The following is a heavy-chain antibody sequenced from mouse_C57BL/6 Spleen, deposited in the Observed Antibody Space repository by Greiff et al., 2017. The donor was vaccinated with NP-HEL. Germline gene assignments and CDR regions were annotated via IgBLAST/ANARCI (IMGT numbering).Heavy chain of an antibody. D-gene: IGHD2-4*01. Sequence: QVQLQQPGAELVKPGASVKMSCKASGYTFTSYWITWVKQRPGQGLEWIGDIYPGSGSTNYNEKFKSKATLTVDTSSSTAYMQLSSLTSEDSAVYYCARSGLGDYDWFAYWGQGTLVTVSA. V-gene: IGHV1-55*01. CDR1: GYTFTSYW. CDR2: IYPGSGST. J-gene: IGHJ3*01. CDR3: ARSGLGDYDWFAY.